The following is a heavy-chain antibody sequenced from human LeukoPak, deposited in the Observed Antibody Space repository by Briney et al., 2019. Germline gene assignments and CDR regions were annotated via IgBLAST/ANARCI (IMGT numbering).Heavy chain of an antibody. D-gene: IGHD2-2*01. V-gene: IGHV1-8*01. CDR3: ATDSYCSSTSCSAFDY. Sequence: ASVKVSCKASGYTFTSYDINWVRQATGQGLEWMGWMNPNSGNTGYAQKFQGRVTMTEDTSTDTAYMELSSLRSEDTAVYYCATDSYCSSTSCSAFDYWGQGTLVTVSS. CDR2: MNPNSGNT. CDR1: GYTFTSYD. J-gene: IGHJ4*02.